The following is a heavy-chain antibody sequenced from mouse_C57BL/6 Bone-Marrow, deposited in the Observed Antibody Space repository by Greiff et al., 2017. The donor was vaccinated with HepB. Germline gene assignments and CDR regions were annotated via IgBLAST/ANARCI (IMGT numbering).Heavy chain of an antibody. Sequence: QVQLQQSGPGLVQPSQSLSITCTVSGFSLTSYGVHWVRQSPGQGLEWLGVIWRGGSTDYNAAFISRLSISKDNSKSQVFFKMNSLQADDTAIYYCARYDYDRGYYAMDYWGQGTSVTVSS. D-gene: IGHD2-4*01. V-gene: IGHV2-2*01. CDR1: GFSLTSYG. J-gene: IGHJ4*01. CDR2: IWRGGST. CDR3: ARYDYDRGYYAMDY.